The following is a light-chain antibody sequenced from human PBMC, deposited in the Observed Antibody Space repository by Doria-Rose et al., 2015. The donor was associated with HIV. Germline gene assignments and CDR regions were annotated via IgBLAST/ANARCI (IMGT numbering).Light chain of an antibody. CDR3: RQYGTSWT. J-gene: IGKJ1*01. CDR1: QSFSSTY. Sequence: TQSPGTLSLSPGERATLSCRASQSFSSTYLAWYQQKPGQAPSLLIYDGSTRATGTPDRFSASESGTDFTLTVNRLEPENFALYYCRQYGTSWTFGQGTKVEI. CDR2: DGS. V-gene: IGKV3-20*01.